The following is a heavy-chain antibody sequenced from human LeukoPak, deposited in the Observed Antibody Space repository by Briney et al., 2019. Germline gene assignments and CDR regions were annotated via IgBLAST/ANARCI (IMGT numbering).Heavy chain of an antibody. J-gene: IGHJ4*02. CDR3: AKGHGVVPAAIPLDW. V-gene: IGHV3-9*01. Sequence: PGGSLRLSCAASGFTFDDYAMHWVRQAPGRGLEWVSGISWNSGSIVYADSVKGRFTISRDNAKNSLYLQMNSLRAEDAALYYCAKGHGVVPAAIPLDWWGQGTLVTVSS. CDR1: GFTFDDYA. CDR2: ISWNSGSI. D-gene: IGHD2-2*02.